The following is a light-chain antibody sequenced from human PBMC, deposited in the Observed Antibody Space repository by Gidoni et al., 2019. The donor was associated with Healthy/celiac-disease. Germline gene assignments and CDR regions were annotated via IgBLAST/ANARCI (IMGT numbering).Light chain of an antibody. Sequence: DIQMTQSHSSLSASVGDRVTITCRASQSISSYLNWYQQKPGKAPKLLIYAASSLQSGVPSRFSGSGSETDFTLTISSLQPEDFATYYCQQSYSTWWTFGQGTKVEIK. V-gene: IGKV1-39*01. CDR2: AAS. J-gene: IGKJ1*01. CDR1: QSISSY. CDR3: QQSYSTWWT.